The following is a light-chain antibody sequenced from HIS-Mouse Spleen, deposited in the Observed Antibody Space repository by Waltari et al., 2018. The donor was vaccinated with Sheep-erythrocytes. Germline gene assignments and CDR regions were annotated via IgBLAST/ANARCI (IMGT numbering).Light chain of an antibody. V-gene: IGLV3-27*01. CDR2: KDS. J-gene: IGLJ1*01. CDR3: CSYAGSYNHV. Sequence: SYELTQPSSVSVSPGQTARITCSGDVLAKKYARWFQQKPGQAPGLVIYKDSERPSGGPDRFSGSKSGNTASLTISGLQAEDEADYYCCSYAGSYNHVFATGTKVTVL. CDR1: VLAKKY.